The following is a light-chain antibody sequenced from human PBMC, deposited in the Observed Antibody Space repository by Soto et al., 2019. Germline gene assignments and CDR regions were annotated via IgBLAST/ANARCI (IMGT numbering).Light chain of an antibody. CDR1: MRDVGAYNL. Sequence: QSALTQPASVSGSAGQSITISCSGTMRDVGAYNLVSWYQQHPGTAPKLIIYEVRNRPSGISSRFSGSRSGNTASLTISGLQAEDEADYYCSSYTISSNLVVFGGGTKLTVL. V-gene: IGLV2-14*01. CDR3: SSYTISSNLVV. CDR2: EVR. J-gene: IGLJ2*01.